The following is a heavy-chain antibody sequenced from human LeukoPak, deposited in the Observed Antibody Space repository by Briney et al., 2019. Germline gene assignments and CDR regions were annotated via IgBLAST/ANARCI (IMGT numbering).Heavy chain of an antibody. CDR3: ARASSAYNWYFDL. CDR1: GYSLRNHG. CDR2: IGADNGCT. V-gene: IGHV1-18*01. D-gene: IGHD4-11*01. J-gene: IGHJ2*01. Sequence: ASVKVSCKASGYSLRNHGISWVRQAPGQGLEWMGWIGADNGCTHYAQKLQGRVTLTTDTSTNTAYMDLRSLSSDDTAVYYCARASSAYNWYFDLWGRGTLVTVSS.